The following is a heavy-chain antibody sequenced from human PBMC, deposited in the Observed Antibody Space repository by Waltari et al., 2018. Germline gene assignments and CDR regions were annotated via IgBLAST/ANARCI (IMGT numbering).Heavy chain of an antibody. D-gene: IGHD6-19*01. V-gene: IGHV1-46*01. CDR2: INPSGGST. CDR1: GYTFTSNY. J-gene: IGHJ6*02. CDR3: ARDSVAGNDYYYGMDV. Sequence: QVQLVQSGAEVKKPGASVKVSCKASGYTFTSNYMHWVRQAPGQGLEWMGIINPSGGSTSYAQKFQGRVTMTRDTSTSTGYMELSSLTSEDTAVYYCARDSVAGNDYYYGMDVWGQGTTVTVSS.